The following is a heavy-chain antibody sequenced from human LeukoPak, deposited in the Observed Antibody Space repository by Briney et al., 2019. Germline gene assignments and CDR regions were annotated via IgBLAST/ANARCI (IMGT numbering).Heavy chain of an antibody. CDR3: AREPIAVASLDY. Sequence: HPGGSLRLSCAASGFTFSSYAMHWVRQAPGKGLEGVAVISYDGSNKYYADSVKGRFTISRDNSKNTLYLQMNSLRAEDTAVYYCAREPIAVASLDYWGQGTLVTVSS. D-gene: IGHD6-19*01. J-gene: IGHJ4*02. V-gene: IGHV3-30-3*01. CDR2: ISYDGSNK. CDR1: GFTFSSYA.